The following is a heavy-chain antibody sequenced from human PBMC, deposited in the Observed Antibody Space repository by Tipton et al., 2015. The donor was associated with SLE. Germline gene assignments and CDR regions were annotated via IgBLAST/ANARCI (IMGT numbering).Heavy chain of an antibody. CDR1: GGSISSHY. V-gene: IGHV4-59*11. J-gene: IGHJ5*02. D-gene: IGHD5-24*01. CDR2: IYYSGST. CDR3: ARDGRRWLQPSGWFDP. Sequence: TLSLTCTVPGGSISSHYWSWIRQPPGKGLEWIGHIYYSGSTNYNPSLKSRVTISVDTSKNQFSLKLSSVTAADTAVYYCARDGRRWLQPSGWFDPWGQGTLVTVSS.